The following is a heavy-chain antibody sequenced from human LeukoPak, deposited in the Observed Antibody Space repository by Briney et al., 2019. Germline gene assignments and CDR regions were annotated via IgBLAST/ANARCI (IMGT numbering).Heavy chain of an antibody. CDR2: IYNSGST. Sequence: SETLSLTCTVSGYSISSGYYWGWIRQSPGKGLEWIGSIYNSGSTYYNPSLKSRVTISVDTSKNQFSLKLSSVTAADTAVYYCASGAYSYYYMDVWGKGTTVTISS. J-gene: IGHJ6*03. D-gene: IGHD4-11*01. CDR1: GYSISSGYY. CDR3: ASGAYSYYYMDV. V-gene: IGHV4-38-2*02.